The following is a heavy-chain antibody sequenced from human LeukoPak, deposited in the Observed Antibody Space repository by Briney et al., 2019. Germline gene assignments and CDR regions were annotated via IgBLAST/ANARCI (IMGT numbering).Heavy chain of an antibody. D-gene: IGHD3-10*01. CDR3: AKDAHFGDY. Sequence: GGSLRLSCVTSGFIFSNYGRHWVRQAPGKGLEWLAFIRYDGYNKYYAASVKGRFTISRDDSKNAVYLEMASLGFEDTAVYYCAKDAHFGDYWGQGTLVTVSS. J-gene: IGHJ4*02. V-gene: IGHV3-30*02. CDR2: IRYDGYNK. CDR1: GFIFSNYG.